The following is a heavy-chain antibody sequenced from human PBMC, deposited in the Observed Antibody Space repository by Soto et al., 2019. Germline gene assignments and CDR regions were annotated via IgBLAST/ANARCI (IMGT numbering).Heavy chain of an antibody. CDR2: IYNDGSYT. V-gene: IGHV3-74*01. CDR3: VRARSTDSRPDY. D-gene: IGHD3-22*01. Sequence: PGGSLRLSCAASGFIFKMYWMHWVRQTPGKGLVWISRIYNDGSYTDYADSVRGRFTISRDNAKNSLFLQLDSLRAEDTAVYFCVRARSTDSRPDYWGQGTLVTVSS. J-gene: IGHJ4*02. CDR1: GFIFKMYW.